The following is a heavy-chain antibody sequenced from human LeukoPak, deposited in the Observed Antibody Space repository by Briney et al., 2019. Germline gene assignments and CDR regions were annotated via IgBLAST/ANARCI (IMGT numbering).Heavy chain of an antibody. J-gene: IGHJ4*02. CDR3: AREVSLPVILPTSVSTFDY. D-gene: IGHD1-26*01. V-gene: IGHV6-1*01. CDR2: TYYRSKWYN. Sequence: SQTLSLTCAISGDSVSSNSAAWNWIRQSPSRGLEWLGRTYYRSKWYNDYAVSVKSRITINPDTSKNQFSLQLNSVTPEDTAVYYCAREVSLPVILPTSVSTFDYWGQGTLVTVSS. CDR1: GDSVSSNSAA.